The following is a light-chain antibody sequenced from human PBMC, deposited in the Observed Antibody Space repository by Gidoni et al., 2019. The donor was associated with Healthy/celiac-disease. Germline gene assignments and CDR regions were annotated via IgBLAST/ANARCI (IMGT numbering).Light chain of an antibody. V-gene: IGKV1-33*01. CDR3: QQYDKLPPIT. Sequence: DIQMTQSPSSLSASVGDRVTITCQASQDISNYLNWYQQKPGKAPKLLIYDASNLETGVPSRFSGSGSGTDFTFTISSLQPEDIATYYCQQYDKLPPITFXGXTKVEIK. CDR1: QDISNY. J-gene: IGKJ4*01. CDR2: DAS.